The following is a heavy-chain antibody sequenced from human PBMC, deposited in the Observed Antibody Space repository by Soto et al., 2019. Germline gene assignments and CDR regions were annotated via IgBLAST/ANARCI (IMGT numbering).Heavy chain of an antibody. V-gene: IGHV4-61*01. CDR2: THHSGST. J-gene: IGHJ4*02. D-gene: IGHD6-19*01. CDR1: GGSVSSGSYY. CDR3: ARETITVAPRSYFDY. Sequence: SETLSLTCTVSGGSVSSGSYYWNWVRHPPGKGLQWIGYTHHSGSTNYNPSLQSRVTISVDTSKNQFSLRLSSVTAADTAVYYCARETITVAPRSYFDYWGQGNMVTVSS.